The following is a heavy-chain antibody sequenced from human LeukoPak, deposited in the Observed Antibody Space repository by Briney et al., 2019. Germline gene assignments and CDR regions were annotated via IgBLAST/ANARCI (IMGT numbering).Heavy chain of an antibody. CDR3: ARDSRDCSSTSCSPGDGMDV. CDR1: GGTFSSYT. Sequence: GASVKVSCKASGGTFSSYTISWVRQAPGQGLEWMGRIIPILGIANYAQKFQGRVTITADKSTSTAYMELSSLRSGDTAVYYCARDSRDCSSTSCSPGDGMDVWGQGTTVTVSS. D-gene: IGHD2-2*01. V-gene: IGHV1-69*04. CDR2: IIPILGIA. J-gene: IGHJ6*02.